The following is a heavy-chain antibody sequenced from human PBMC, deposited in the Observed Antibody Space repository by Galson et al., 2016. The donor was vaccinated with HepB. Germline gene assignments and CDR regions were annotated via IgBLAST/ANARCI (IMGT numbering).Heavy chain of an antibody. D-gene: IGHD6-6*01. CDR1: GGSVDTGRYF. CDR3: AKDFSSSWFYYRDV. J-gene: IGHJ6*03. V-gene: IGHV4-61*01. CDR2: IYYSGST. Sequence: SETLSLTCTVSGGSVDTGRYFWSWIRQFPGKGLEWIGSIYYSGSTHYNPAPNRRVTISIDTSKNQFSLKVSSVTAADTAVYYCAKDFSSSWFYYRDVWGKGTTVTVSS.